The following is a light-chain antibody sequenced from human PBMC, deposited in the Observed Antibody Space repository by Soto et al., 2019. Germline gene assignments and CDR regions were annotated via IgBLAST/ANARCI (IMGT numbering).Light chain of an antibody. CDR3: SSYAGSSNV. Sequence: ALTQPPSASGSPGQSVAISCTGTSSDAGGYNYVSWYQQHPGKAPKLMIYEVNKRPSGVPDRFSGSKSGNTASLTVSGLQAEDEADYYCSSYAGSSNVFGTGTKVTVL. CDR2: EVN. V-gene: IGLV2-8*01. CDR1: SSDAGGYNY. J-gene: IGLJ1*01.